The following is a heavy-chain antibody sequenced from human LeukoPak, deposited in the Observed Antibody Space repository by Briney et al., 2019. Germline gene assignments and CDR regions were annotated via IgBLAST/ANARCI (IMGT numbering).Heavy chain of an antibody. J-gene: IGHJ4*02. D-gene: IGHD2-2*01. Sequence: SETLSLTCTVSGGSISSGGYYWSWIRQHPGKGLEWIGYIYYSGSTYYNPSLKSRVTISVDTSKNQFSLKLSSVTAADTAVYYCARIFVVVPASIDYWGRGTLVTVSS. CDR1: GGSISSGGYY. V-gene: IGHV4-31*03. CDR3: ARIFVVVPASIDY. CDR2: IYYSGST.